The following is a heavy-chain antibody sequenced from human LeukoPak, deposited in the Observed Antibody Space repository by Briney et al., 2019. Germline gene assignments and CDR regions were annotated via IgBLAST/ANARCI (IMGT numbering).Heavy chain of an antibody. CDR3: AKYGWGWSYYYYGMDV. Sequence: SETLSLTCAVYGGSFSGYYWSWIRQPPGKGLEWIGEINHSGSTNYNPSLKSRVTISVDTSKNQFSLKLSSVTAADTAVYYCAKYGWGWSYYYYGMDVWGQGTTVTVSS. CDR2: INHSGST. V-gene: IGHV4-34*01. CDR1: GGSFSGYY. J-gene: IGHJ6*02. D-gene: IGHD2-8*02.